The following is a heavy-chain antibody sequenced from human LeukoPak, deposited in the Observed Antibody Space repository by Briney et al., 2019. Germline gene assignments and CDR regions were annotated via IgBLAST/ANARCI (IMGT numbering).Heavy chain of an antibody. V-gene: IGHV3-11*01. CDR1: GFNFGVHY. J-gene: IGHJ4*02. CDR3: VRHSGRAGGQ. CDR2: ISANGGDI. Sequence: GGSLRLSRAASGFNFGVHYMSWLRQAPGKRPEWISYISANGGDIAYADSVKGRFTISRDNAKNSLHLQMNRLRVEDTAVYHCVRHSGRAGGQWGQGTLIAVSS. D-gene: IGHD3-10*01.